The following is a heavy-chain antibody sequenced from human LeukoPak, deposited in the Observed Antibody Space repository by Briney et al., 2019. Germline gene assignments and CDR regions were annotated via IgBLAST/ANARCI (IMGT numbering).Heavy chain of an antibody. CDR3: AKDPGALWLLYNWFDP. D-gene: IGHD5-18*01. CDR2: IIPIFGTA. V-gene: IGHV1-69*13. Sequence: GASVKVSCKASGDTFSSYAISWVRQAPGQGLEWMGGIIPIFGTANYAQKFQGRVTITADESTSTAYMELSSLRSEDTAVYYCAKDPGALWLLYNWFDPWGQGTLVTVSS. J-gene: IGHJ5*02. CDR1: GDTFSSYA.